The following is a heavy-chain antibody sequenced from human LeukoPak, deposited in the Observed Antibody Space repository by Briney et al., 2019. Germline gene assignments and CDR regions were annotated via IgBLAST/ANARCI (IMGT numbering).Heavy chain of an antibody. CDR2: ISYDGSDK. V-gene: IGHV3-30*04. CDR1: GFTFSSYA. J-gene: IGHJ4*02. Sequence: PGRSLRLSCAASGFTFSSYAVHWVRQAPGKGLEWVAVISYDGSDKYYADSVKGRSTISRDNSQDTLYLQMNSLRDEDTAVYYCARGSSSWLSYFDYCGQGTLVTVSS. CDR3: ARGSSSWLSYFDY. D-gene: IGHD6-13*01.